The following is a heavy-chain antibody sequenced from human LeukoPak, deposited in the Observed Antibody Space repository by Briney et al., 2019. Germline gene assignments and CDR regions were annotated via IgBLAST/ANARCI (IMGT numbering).Heavy chain of an antibody. CDR2: ISYDGSNK. V-gene: IGHV3-30-3*01. D-gene: IGHD4-17*01. CDR3: ARDNSDYGFYFDY. Sequence: GRSLRLSCAASGFTFSSYAMHWVRQAPGKGLEWVAVISYDGSNKYYADSVKGRFTISRDNSKNTLYLQMNSLRAEDTAVYYCARDNSDYGFYFDYWGQGTLVAVSS. CDR1: GFTFSSYA. J-gene: IGHJ4*02.